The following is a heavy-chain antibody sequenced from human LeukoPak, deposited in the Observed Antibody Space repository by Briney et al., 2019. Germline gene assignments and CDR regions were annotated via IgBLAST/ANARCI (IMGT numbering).Heavy chain of an antibody. CDR2: ISYDGSDK. D-gene: IGHD6-6*01. CDR3: AKDRRVGTYSSSSDLDY. V-gene: IGHV3-30*18. Sequence: PGGSLRLSCAASGFTFSSYGMHWVRQAPGKGLEWVAVISYDGSDKYYADSVKGRFTISRDNSKNTLYLQMNSLRAEDTAVYYCAKDRRVGTYSSSSDLDYWGQGTLVTVSS. CDR1: GFTFSSYG. J-gene: IGHJ4*02.